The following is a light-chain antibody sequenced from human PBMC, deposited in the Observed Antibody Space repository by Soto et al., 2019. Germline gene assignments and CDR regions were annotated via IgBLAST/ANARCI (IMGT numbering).Light chain of an antibody. CDR2: DAS. CDR1: QNIDSR. V-gene: IGKV1-5*01. J-gene: IGKJ3*01. CDR3: QQYNSFSPFT. Sequence: DIQMAQSPSTLSASVGDRATITCRASQNIDSRLAWYQQKPGKAPKLLVYDASTLVSGVTSTFSGRGSGTDFTLTISNLQPEDFATYYCQQYNSFSPFTFGPGTKV.